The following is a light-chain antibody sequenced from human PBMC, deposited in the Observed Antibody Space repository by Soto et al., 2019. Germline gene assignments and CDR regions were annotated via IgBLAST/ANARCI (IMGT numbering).Light chain of an antibody. CDR1: QSISSH. CDR3: QQRPNWPLT. V-gene: IGKV3-11*01. CDR2: DVS. Sequence: EIMLTQSPATLSLSPGERATLSCRASQSISSHLAWYQQKPGQAPRLLMYDVSNRATGIPARFSGSVSGTDFTLTISSLESEDFAVYYCQQRPNWPLTFGAGTKVEIK. J-gene: IGKJ4*01.